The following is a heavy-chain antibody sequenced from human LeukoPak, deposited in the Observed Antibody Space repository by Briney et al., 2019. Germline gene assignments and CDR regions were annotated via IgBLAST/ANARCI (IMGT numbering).Heavy chain of an antibody. Sequence: PSETLSLTCAVYGGSFSGDYWSWIRQPPGKVLEWIGEINHSGSNNYNPSLKSRVTISVATSKNQSSLKLSSVTAADTAVYYCARGPRIVVVPAAIRGWFDPWGQGTLVTVSS. CDR3: ARGPRIVVVPAAIRGWFDP. CDR2: INHSGSN. D-gene: IGHD2-2*01. J-gene: IGHJ5*02. CDR1: GGSFSGDY. V-gene: IGHV4-34*01.